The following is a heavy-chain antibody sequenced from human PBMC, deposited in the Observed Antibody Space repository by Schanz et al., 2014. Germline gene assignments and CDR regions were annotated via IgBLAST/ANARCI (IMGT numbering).Heavy chain of an antibody. CDR1: GYTFTTYG. Sequence: QVQLVQSGAEVKKPGASVKVSCKASGYTFTTYGISWVRQAPGQGLEWMGWISAYNGHTNYAQKFQGRVTMTTDTSTSTAYMELNSLRSDDTAVYYCVRELSGGTFDYWGQGALVTVSS. CDR2: ISAYNGHT. D-gene: IGHD1-1*01. V-gene: IGHV1-18*01. J-gene: IGHJ4*02. CDR3: VRELSGGTFDY.